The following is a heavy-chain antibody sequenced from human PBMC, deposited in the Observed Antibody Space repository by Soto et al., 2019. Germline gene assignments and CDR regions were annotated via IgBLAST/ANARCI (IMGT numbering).Heavy chain of an antibody. V-gene: IGHV4-59*01. CDR1: GGSISSYY. CDR2: IYYSGST. Sequence: QVQLQESGPGLVKPSETLSLTCTVSGGSISSYYWSWIRQPPGKGLEWIGYIYYSGSTNYNPSLKNRVIMSVDPSKNQYSLELSSVTAADTAVYYCASWTTVTTERFDAFDIGGQGTMFTVSS. D-gene: IGHD4-17*01. J-gene: IGHJ3*02. CDR3: ASWTTVTTERFDAFDI.